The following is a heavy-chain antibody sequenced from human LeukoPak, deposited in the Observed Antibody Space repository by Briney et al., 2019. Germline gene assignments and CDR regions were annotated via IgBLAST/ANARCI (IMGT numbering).Heavy chain of an antibody. D-gene: IGHD6-19*01. CDR1: GFTFSSYA. CDR3: AKDLSGEQWLVNAFDI. V-gene: IGHV3-23*01. J-gene: IGHJ3*02. CDR2: ISGSGGST. Sequence: GGSLRLSCAASGFTFSSYAMSWVRQAPGKWLEWVSAISGSGGSTYYADSVKGRFTISRDNSKNTLYLQMNSLRAEDTAVYYCAKDLSGEQWLVNAFDIWGQGTMVTVFS.